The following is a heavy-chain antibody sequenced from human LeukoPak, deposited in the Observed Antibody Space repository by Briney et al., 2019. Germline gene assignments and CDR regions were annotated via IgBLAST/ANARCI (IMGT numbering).Heavy chain of an antibody. V-gene: IGHV4-34*01. D-gene: IGHD6-6*01. CDR1: GGSLSGYY. Sequence: SETLSLTCAVYGGSLSGYYWSWIRQPPGKGLEWIGEINHSGSTNYNPSLKSRVTISVDTSKNQFSLKLSSVTAADTAVYYCAMAGRDSRGSYYFDYWGQGTLVTVSS. CDR2: INHSGST. CDR3: AMAGRDSRGSYYFDY. J-gene: IGHJ4*02.